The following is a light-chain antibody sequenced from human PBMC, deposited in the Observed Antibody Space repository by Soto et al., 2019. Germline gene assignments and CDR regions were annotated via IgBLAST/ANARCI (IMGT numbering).Light chain of an antibody. CDR3: QQYNSYS. CDR2: DIS. CDR1: QSISDW. Sequence: DIQMTQSPSTLSASVGDRVTITCRASQSISDWLAWYQQKPGKAPKLLIYDISNLEIGVPSRFSGSGSGTKFTLTISGLQPDDFATYYCQQYNSYSFGQGTKVEIK. V-gene: IGKV1-5*01. J-gene: IGKJ1*01.